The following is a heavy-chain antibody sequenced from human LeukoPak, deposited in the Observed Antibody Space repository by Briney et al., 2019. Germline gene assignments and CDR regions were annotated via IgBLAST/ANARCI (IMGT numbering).Heavy chain of an antibody. CDR2: SYPSGST. CDR1: GGSISSGSDY. D-gene: IGHD3-3*01. Sequence: SETLSLTCTVSGGSISSGSDYWSWIRQPGGKGLEWIGRSYPSGSTNYNPPLKSRVSISEDTSKNQFSLKLSSVTAADTAVYYCAREGYDFWSAYYISPELYYYYYYMDVWGKGTTVTVSS. J-gene: IGHJ6*03. CDR3: AREGYDFWSAYYISPELYYYYYYMDV. V-gene: IGHV4-61*02.